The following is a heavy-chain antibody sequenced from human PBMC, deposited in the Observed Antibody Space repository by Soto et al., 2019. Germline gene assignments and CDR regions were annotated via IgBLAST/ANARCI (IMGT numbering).Heavy chain of an antibody. CDR3: ARESGYCSGGSCYGSWFDP. V-gene: IGHV4-59*01. CDR2: IYYSGST. J-gene: IGHJ5*02. D-gene: IGHD2-15*01. Sequence: SETLSLTCTVSGGSISSYYWSWIRQPPGKGLEWIGYIYYSGSTNYNPSLKSRVTISVDTSKNQFSLKLSSVTAADTAAYYCARESGYCSGGSCYGSWFDPWGQGTLVTVSS. CDR1: GGSISSYY.